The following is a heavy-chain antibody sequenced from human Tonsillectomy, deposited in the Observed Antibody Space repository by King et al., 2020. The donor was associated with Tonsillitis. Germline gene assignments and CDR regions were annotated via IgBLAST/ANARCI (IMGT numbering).Heavy chain of an antibody. J-gene: IGHJ4*02. CDR1: GFTVSSNY. V-gene: IGHV3-53*01. CDR2: IYSGGST. D-gene: IGHD3-10*01. Sequence: VQLVESGGGLIQPGGSLRLSCAASGFTVSSNYMSWVRQAPGKGVELGSVIYSGGSTYYADSLKGRFTLSRDNSKNTLYLQMNSLRAEDTAMYYCARVKLWRLDYWGQGTLVTVSS. CDR3: ARVKLWRLDY.